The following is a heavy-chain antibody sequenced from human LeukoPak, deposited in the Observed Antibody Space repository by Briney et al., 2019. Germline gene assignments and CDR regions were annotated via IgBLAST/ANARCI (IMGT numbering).Heavy chain of an antibody. D-gene: IGHD6-13*01. V-gene: IGHV3-23*01. CDR2: ISDSGVNT. CDR1: GITFSSYA. J-gene: IGHJ4*02. Sequence: GGSLRLSCAASGITFSSYAMHWVRQAPGKGLDWVSTISDSGVNTHYADSVKGRFTISRDNSKNTLYLQMNSLRADDTAVYYCAKRVQSSSWYAAFDYWGQGTLVTVSS. CDR3: AKRVQSSSWYAAFDY.